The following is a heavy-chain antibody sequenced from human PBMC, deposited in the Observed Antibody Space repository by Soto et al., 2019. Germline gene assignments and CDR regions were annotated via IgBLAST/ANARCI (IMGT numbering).Heavy chain of an antibody. Sequence: QVHLVQSGAEVKKPGASVKVSCKASGYTFTSYGITWVRQAPGQGLEWMGWTSAHNGNTDYAQKLQGRVIVTRDTSTSTAYMELRSLISDDTAVYYCARGRYGDYCGQGALVTVSS. V-gene: IGHV1-18*01. CDR3: ARGRYGDY. CDR1: GYTFTSYG. CDR2: TSAHNGNT. D-gene: IGHD1-1*01. J-gene: IGHJ4*02.